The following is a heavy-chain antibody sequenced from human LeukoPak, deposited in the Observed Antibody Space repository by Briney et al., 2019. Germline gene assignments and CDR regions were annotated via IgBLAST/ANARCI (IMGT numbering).Heavy chain of an antibody. V-gene: IGHV1-18*01. CDR3: ARDLSGYSYGQIDY. J-gene: IGHJ4*02. D-gene: IGHD5-18*01. CDR2: ISGYNGNT. Sequence: ASVKVSCKASGYTFTSYGISWVRQAPGQGLEWMGWISGYNGNTNYAQKLQGRVTMTTDTSTSTAYMELRSLRSDDTAVYYCARDLSGYSYGQIDYWGQGTLVTVSS. CDR1: GYTFTSYG.